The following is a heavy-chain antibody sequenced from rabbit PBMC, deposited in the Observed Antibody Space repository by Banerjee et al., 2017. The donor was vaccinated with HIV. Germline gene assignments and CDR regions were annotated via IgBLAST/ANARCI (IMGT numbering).Heavy chain of an antibody. CDR1: GFSFSNKYV. V-gene: IGHV1S45*01. Sequence: QEQLEESGGDLVKPEGSLTLTCTASGFSFSNKYVMCWVRHAPGKGLEWIACIYTGSSGSTVYETWAKGRFTISKTSWTTVTLQMTRQTAADTATYFCARDLAGVIGWNCNLWDQVTLVTGS. J-gene: IGHJ4*01. CDR2: IYTGSSGST. CDR3: ARDLAGVIGWNCNL. D-gene: IGHD4-1*01.